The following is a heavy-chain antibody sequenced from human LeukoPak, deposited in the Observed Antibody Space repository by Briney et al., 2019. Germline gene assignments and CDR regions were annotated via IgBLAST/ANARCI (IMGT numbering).Heavy chain of an antibody. CDR3: ARRVATTGIYAFDI. V-gene: IGHV4-59*01. CDR1: GGSISSYY. CDR2: VYYTGNT. Sequence: SETLSLTCTVSGGSISSYYWSWIRQPPGKGLEWIGYVYYTGNTNYNPSLKSRVTISVDTSKIQFSLKLSSVTAADTAVYYCARRVATTGIYAFDIWGQGTMITVSS. D-gene: IGHD1-1*01. J-gene: IGHJ3*02.